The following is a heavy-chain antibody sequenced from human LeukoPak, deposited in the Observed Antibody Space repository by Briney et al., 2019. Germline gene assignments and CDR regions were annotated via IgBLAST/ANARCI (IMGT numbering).Heavy chain of an antibody. CDR2: ISWNSGRI. CDR3: ARVQSSSWYDFDY. CDR1: GFTFDDYA. J-gene: IGHJ4*02. D-gene: IGHD6-13*01. V-gene: IGHV3-9*01. Sequence: GGSLRLSCAASGFTFDDYAMHWVRQAPGKGLEWVSGISWNSGRIAYADSVKGRFTISRDNAKNSLYLQMNSLSAEDTAVYYCARVQSSSWYDFDYWGQGTLVTVSS.